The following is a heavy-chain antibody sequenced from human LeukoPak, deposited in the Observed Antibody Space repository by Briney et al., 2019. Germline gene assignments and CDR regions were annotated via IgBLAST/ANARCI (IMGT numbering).Heavy chain of an antibody. Sequence: QPGGSLRLSCAASGFTFSSYAMGWVRQAPGKGLEWVAVIWYDGSNKYYADSVKGRFTISRDNSKNTLYLQMNSLRAEDTAVYYCARERTPYYYYYYMDVWGKGTTVTVSS. CDR3: ARERTPYYYYYYMDV. CDR2: IWYDGSNK. CDR1: GFTFSSYA. V-gene: IGHV3-33*08. J-gene: IGHJ6*03.